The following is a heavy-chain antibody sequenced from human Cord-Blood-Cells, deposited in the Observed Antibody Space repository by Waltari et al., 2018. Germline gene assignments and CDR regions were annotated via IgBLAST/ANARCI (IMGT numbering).Heavy chain of an antibody. Sequence: QLQLQESGPGLVKPSETLSLTCTVSGGSISSSSYYWGWIRQPPGKGLEWIGSIYYSGSTYYNPSLKSRVTISVDKSKNQFSLKLSSVTAADTAVYYCARIGTMVRGVARAFDIWGQGTMVTVSS. J-gene: IGHJ3*02. CDR3: ARIGTMVRGVARAFDI. CDR2: IYYSGST. V-gene: IGHV4-39*01. D-gene: IGHD3-10*01. CDR1: GGSISSSSYY.